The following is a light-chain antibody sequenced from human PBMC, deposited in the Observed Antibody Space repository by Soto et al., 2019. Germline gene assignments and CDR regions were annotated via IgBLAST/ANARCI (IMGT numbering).Light chain of an antibody. V-gene: IGKV3-20*01. CDR1: QSVSSSY. CDR3: QQYGSSPT. J-gene: IGKJ5*01. Sequence: EIVLTQSPGTLSLSPGERATLSCRASQSVSSSYLARYQQKPGQAPRRLIYGPSSRATGIPDRFSGSVSGTDFTITISRLEPEDFAVYYCQQYGSSPTFGQGTRLESK. CDR2: GPS.